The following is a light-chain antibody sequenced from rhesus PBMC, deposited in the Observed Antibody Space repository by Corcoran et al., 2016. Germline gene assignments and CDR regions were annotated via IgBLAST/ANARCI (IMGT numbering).Light chain of an antibody. V-gene: IGKV3-10*01. CDR3: YQQSSGGT. J-gene: IGKJ1*01. CDR1: QSVSSY. Sequence: QVILTQSPATLSLSPGERATLSCRASQSVSSYLAWYRQKPGQAPRLLIYGASSRATGIPARFSGRGSGTDLTLTISSLESEDVGVYHCYQQSSGGTFGQGTKVEIK. CDR2: GAS.